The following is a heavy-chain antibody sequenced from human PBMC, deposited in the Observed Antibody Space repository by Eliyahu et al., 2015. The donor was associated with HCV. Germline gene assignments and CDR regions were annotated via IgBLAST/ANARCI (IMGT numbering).Heavy chain of an antibody. D-gene: IGHD4-17*01. CDR2: ISSSSRTI. J-gene: IGHJ4*02. Sequence: GSGFTFSSYSMNWVRQAPGKGLEWVSYISSSSRTIHYADSVKGRFTISRDSAKNSLYLQMNSLRDEDTAVYYCARDEYGDYIFDYWGQGTLVTVSS. CDR1: GFTFSSYS. CDR3: ARDEYGDYIFDY. V-gene: IGHV3-48*02.